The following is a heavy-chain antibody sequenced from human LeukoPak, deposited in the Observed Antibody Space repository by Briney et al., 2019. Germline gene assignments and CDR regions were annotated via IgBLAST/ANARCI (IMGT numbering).Heavy chain of an antibody. CDR2: IYYSGST. Sequence: PSETLSLTCTVSGGSVSSGNYFWTWIRQPPGKGLEWIGYIYYSGSTNYNPSLKSRVTISVDTSKNQFSLKLSSVTAADTAVYYCARDRIVGATTVYAFDIWGQGTMVTVSS. D-gene: IGHD1-26*01. J-gene: IGHJ3*02. V-gene: IGHV4-61*01. CDR3: ARDRIVGATTVYAFDI. CDR1: GGSVSSGNYF.